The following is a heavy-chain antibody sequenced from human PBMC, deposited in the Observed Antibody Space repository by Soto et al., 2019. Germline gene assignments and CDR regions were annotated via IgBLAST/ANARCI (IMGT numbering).Heavy chain of an antibody. V-gene: IGHV4-59*11. D-gene: IGHD3-9*01. Sequence: SETRWRTCTFCVCCRIGHCWTLILQSPGSWLQWLGFVSDNGNTNSDASLKGRLTRSLDTSKNQISLRLTSVTAAYTALYYCARGRDIYGEWEYFEKWGQGVQVNVSS. J-gene: IGHJ4*02. CDR1: VCCRIGHC. CDR3: ARGRDIYGEWEYFEK. CDR2: VSDNGNT.